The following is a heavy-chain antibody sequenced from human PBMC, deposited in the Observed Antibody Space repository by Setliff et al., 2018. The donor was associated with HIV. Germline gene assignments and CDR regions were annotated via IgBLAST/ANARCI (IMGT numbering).Heavy chain of an antibody. CDR3: AIDGAGGWLRPMPDY. CDR1: GYTLSELS. V-gene: IGHV1-24*01. D-gene: IGHD5-12*01. Sequence: GASVKVSCKIYGYTLSELSMHWVRQAPGKGLEWMGYFDPQDGETVYAQEFQGRVTMTEDTSTDTAYMELSGLRSEDTAVYYCAIDGAGGWLRPMPDYWGQGTLVTVSS. J-gene: IGHJ4*02. CDR2: FDPQDGET.